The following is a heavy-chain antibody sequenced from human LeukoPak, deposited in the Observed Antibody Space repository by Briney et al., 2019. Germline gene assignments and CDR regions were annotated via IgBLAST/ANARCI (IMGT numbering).Heavy chain of an antibody. D-gene: IGHD1-26*01. CDR1: GGSISSYY. CDR2: IYYSGST. Sequence: PSETLSLTCTVSGGSISSYYWSWIRQPPGKGLEWIGYIYYSGSTNYNPSLKSRVTISVDTSKNQFSLKLSSVTAADTAVYYCARDPVGATGWNWFDPWGQGTLVTVSS. CDR3: ARDPVGATGWNWFDP. V-gene: IGHV4-59*01. J-gene: IGHJ5*02.